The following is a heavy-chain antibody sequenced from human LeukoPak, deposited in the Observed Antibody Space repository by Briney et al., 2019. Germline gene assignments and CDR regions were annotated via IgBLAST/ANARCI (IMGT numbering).Heavy chain of an antibody. CDR1: GDSFSSNSAA. J-gene: IGHJ6*02. D-gene: IGHD3-22*01. Sequence: SQTLSLTCALSGDSFSSNSAAWHWIRQSPSRGLEWLGRTYYRSNLYNDYAVSVKSRITINPDTSKNQFSLQLNSVTPEDTAVYYCSRGFHSSGYYRLGYYYGMDVWGQGTTVTVSS. V-gene: IGHV6-1*01. CDR2: TYYRSNLYN. CDR3: SRGFHSSGYYRLGYYYGMDV.